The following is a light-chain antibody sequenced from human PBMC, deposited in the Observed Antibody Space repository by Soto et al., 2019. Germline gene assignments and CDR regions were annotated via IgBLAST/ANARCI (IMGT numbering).Light chain of an antibody. CDR3: QQYGSSPRT. J-gene: IGKJ1*01. CDR2: GTS. V-gene: IGKV3-20*01. CDR1: QSVSSSF. Sequence: EIVLTQSPGTLSLSPGERATLSCRASQSVSSSFLAWYQQKPGQAPRLLIYGTSSRVTGIPDRVSGSGSGTAVTLTISRLVPEDAAVYYCQQYGSSPRTFGQGTKVEIK.